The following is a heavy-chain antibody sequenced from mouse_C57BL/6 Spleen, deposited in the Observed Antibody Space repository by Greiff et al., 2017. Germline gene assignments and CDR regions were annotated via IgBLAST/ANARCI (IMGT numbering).Heavy chain of an antibody. V-gene: IGHV3-6*01. CDR1: GYSITSGYY. CDR3: ASYDYDEAY. Sequence: DVQLQESGPGLVKPSQSLSLTCSVTGYSITSGYYWNWIRQFPGNKLEWMGYISYDGSNNYNPSLKNRISITRDTSKNQFFLKLNSVTTEDTATYYCASYDYDEAYWGQGTLVTVSA. J-gene: IGHJ3*01. CDR2: ISYDGSN. D-gene: IGHD2-4*01.